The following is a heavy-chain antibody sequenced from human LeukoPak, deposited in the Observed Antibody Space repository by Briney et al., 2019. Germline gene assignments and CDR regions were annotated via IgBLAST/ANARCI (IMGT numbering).Heavy chain of an antibody. D-gene: IGHD1-1*01. J-gene: IGHJ4*02. V-gene: IGHV3-7*01. CDR1: GLTFRNYW. CDR2: INKDGSEK. CDR3: TNTLATSGY. Sequence: PGGSLRLSCTASGLTFRNYWTTWVRQAPGKGLEWVATINKDGSEKHYVDSVRGRFTISRDNAKNSVFLQMNSLRVEDTAVYYCTNTLATSGYWGQGTLVTVSS.